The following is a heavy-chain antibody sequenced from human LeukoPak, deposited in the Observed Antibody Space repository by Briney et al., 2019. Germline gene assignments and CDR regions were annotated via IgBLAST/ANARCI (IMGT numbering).Heavy chain of an antibody. Sequence: GGSLRLSCAASGFTFSSYWVHWVRQAPGTGLVWVSRINSDGRRATYADSVGGRFTISRDNAKNTLYLQMNSLRAEDTAVYYCARGAFQDTSGWYGIDYWGQGTLVSVSS. CDR1: GFTFSSYW. V-gene: IGHV3-74*01. D-gene: IGHD6-19*01. CDR2: INSDGRRA. CDR3: ARGAFQDTSGWYGIDY. J-gene: IGHJ4*02.